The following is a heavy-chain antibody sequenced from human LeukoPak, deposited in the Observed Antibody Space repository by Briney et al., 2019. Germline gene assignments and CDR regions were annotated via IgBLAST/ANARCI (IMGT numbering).Heavy chain of an antibody. CDR3: ATDMTTVTSGY. V-gene: IGHV5-10-1*01. CDR1: GYNFTNYW. CDR2: IDPSDSYT. D-gene: IGHD4-17*01. J-gene: IGHJ4*02. Sequence: GESLKISCKGSGYNFTNYWISWVRQMPGKGLEWMGRIDPSDSYTNYSPSFQGHVYISADKSISTAYLQWSSLKASDTAMYYCATDMTTVTSGYWGQGTLVTVSS.